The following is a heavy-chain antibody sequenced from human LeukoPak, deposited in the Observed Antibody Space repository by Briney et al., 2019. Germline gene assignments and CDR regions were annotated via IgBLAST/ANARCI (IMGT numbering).Heavy chain of an antibody. CDR1: GGSFSGYY. J-gene: IGHJ4*02. D-gene: IGHD5-12*01. CDR2: INHSGST. Sequence: SETLSLTCAVYGGSFSGYYWSWIRQPPGKGLEWIGEINHSGSTNYNPSLKSRVTISVDTSKNQFSLKLSSVTAADTAVYCCARESVDSHFDYWGQGTLVTVSS. CDR3: ARESVDSHFDY. V-gene: IGHV4-34*01.